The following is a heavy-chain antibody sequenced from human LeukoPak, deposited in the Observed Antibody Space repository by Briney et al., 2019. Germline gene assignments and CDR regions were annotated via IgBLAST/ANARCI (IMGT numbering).Heavy chain of an antibody. Sequence: GGSLRLSCAASGFTLSSYAMHWVRQAPGKGLEYVSAISSNGGSTYYANSVKGRFSISRDNSKNTLYLQMGSLRAEDMAVYYCAKDGSRGIVVVPAAIGYFQHWGQGTLVTVSS. J-gene: IGHJ1*01. D-gene: IGHD2-2*02. CDR3: AKDGSRGIVVVPAAIGYFQH. CDR2: ISSNGGST. V-gene: IGHV3-64*01. CDR1: GFTLSSYA.